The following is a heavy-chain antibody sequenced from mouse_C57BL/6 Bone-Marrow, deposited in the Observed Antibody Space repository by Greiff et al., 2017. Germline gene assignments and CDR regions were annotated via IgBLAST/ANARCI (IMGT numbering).Heavy chain of an antibody. J-gene: IGHJ3*01. CDR1: GSTFTSYW. CDR2: IDPSDSET. V-gene: IGHV1-52*01. CDR3: AREWSGPFAY. Sequence: QVQLQQPGAELVRPGSSVNLSCKASGSTFTSYWMHWVKQRPIQGLEWIGNIDPSDSETHYNQKFKDKATLTVDKSSSTAYMQLSSLTSEDSAVYYCAREWSGPFAYWGQGTLVTVSA. D-gene: IGHD1-3*01.